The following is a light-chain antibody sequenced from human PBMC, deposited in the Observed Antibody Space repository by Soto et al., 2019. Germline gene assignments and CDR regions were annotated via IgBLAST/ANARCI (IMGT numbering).Light chain of an antibody. CDR3: QQRSDWPPT. V-gene: IGKV3-11*01. Sequence: NGFTGSPATLSLXPXYTXAXXXRATQSLRNYLAWYQQKLGPAPRLLIYDASKGATGLPARFSGSGSGTDFTLTISSLEPEDFAVYFCQQRSDWPPTFGQGTRLQI. J-gene: IGKJ5*01. CDR1: QSLRNY. CDR2: DAS.